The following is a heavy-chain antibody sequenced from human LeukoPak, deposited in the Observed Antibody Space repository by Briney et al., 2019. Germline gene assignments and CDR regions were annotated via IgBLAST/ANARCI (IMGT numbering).Heavy chain of an antibody. CDR3: ARASVAGWYYFDY. J-gene: IGHJ4*02. CDR1: GFTFSNYA. Sequence: PGGPLRLSCAASGFTFSNYAMSWVRQAPGKGLEWVSGISGSSGSTYNADSVKGRFTISRDNSKNTLYLQVNSLRAEDTAVYFCARASVAGWYYFDYWGQGTLVTVSS. CDR2: ISGSSGST. D-gene: IGHD6-19*01. V-gene: IGHV3-23*01.